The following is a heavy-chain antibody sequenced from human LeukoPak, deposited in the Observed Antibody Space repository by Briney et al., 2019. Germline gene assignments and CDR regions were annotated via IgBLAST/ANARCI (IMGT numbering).Heavy chain of an antibody. V-gene: IGHV3-30*02. CDR1: GFTFSSFA. J-gene: IGHJ4*02. CDR3: AKDNGRDRTGTKEF. Sequence: GGSLRLSCAASGFTFSSFAMHWVRQAPGKGLEGVAFIQNDGTNEYYADSVKGRFTISRDNSKNTLYLQVNSLRTEDTALYYCAKDNGRDRTGTKEFWGQGTLVTVSS. D-gene: IGHD1-7*01. CDR2: IQNDGTNE.